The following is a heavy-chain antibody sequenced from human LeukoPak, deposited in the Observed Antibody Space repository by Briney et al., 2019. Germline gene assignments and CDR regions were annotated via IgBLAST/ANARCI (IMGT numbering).Heavy chain of an antibody. J-gene: IGHJ4*02. D-gene: IGHD3-10*01. CDR1: GFSISNDW. CDR2: VKSKASGETT. Sequence: GGSLRLSCAASGFSISNDWMSWVRQAPGKGLEWIGRVKSKASGETTDYAAPVKGRFTISRDDAKTTLYLQMNSLKTEDTAVYYCTLIKGWGSGSYYLDYWGQGTLVTVSS. CDR3: TLIKGWGSGSYYLDY. V-gene: IGHV3-15*01.